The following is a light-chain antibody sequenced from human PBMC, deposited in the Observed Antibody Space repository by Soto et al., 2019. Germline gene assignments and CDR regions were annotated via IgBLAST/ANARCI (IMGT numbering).Light chain of an antibody. Sequence: EIVLTQSPGTLSLSPGERATLSCRASQSVSSSYLAWYQQKPGQAPRLLIYGASSRATGIPDRFSGSGSGTDFTLTISRLEPEYLAVYYCQQYGSSPRFFGAGTKMDIK. CDR3: QQYGSSPRF. CDR1: QSVSSSY. J-gene: IGKJ3*01. CDR2: GAS. V-gene: IGKV3-20*01.